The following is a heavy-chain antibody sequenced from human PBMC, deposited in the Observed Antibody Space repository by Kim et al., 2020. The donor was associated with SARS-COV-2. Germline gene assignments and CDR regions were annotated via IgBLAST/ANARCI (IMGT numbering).Heavy chain of an antibody. V-gene: IGHV3-48*03. J-gene: IGHJ4*02. CDR2: ISSSGSTI. D-gene: IGHD3-9*01. Sequence: GGSLRLSCAASGFTFSSYEMNWVRQAPGKGLEWVSYISSSGSTIYYADSVKGRFTISRDNAKNSLYLQMNSLRAEDTAVYYCAGPLLRYFDWLPNWGQGTLVTVSS. CDR3: AGPLLRYFDWLPN. CDR1: GFTFSSYE.